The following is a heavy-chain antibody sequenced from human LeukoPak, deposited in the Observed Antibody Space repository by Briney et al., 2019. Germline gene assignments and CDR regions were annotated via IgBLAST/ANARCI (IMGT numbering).Heavy chain of an antibody. CDR2: MDTKSGDT. CDR1: RYASTVYY. J-gene: IGHJ3*01. CDR3: ASKGGVAPNTLVI. Sequence: SRTRSRYASTVYYIPWVRQAPGQGVGWMGWMDTKSGDTVSAPKFPGRVSTPWDTSLTTAYMELGSLTLDAPAMSYCASKGGVAPNTLVIWGHGTMVTVSS. V-gene: IGHV1-2*02. D-gene: IGHD1-26*01.